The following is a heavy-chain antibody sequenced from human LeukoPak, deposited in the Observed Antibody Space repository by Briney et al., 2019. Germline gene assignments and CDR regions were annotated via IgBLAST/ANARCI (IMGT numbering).Heavy chain of an antibody. CDR2: IYHSGST. CDR1: GYSISSGYY. J-gene: IGHJ6*03. V-gene: IGHV4-38-2*02. CDR3: ARERAVAHLGHLYYMDV. D-gene: IGHD6-19*01. Sequence: SETLSLTCTVSGYSISSGYYWGWIRQPPGKGLEWIGSIYHSGSTYYNPSLKSRVTISVDTSKNQFSLKLSSVTAADTAVYYCARERAVAHLGHLYYMDVWGKGTTVTVSS.